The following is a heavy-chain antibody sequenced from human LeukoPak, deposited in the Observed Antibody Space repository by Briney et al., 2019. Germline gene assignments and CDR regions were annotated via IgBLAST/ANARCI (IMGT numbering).Heavy chain of an antibody. CDR3: AKEPNTADQP. CDR2: ISSSSSTI. Sequence: GGSLRLSCAASGFTFSSYSMNWVRQAPGKGLEWVSYISSSSSTIYYADSVKGRFTISRDNSKNTLYLQMNSLRAEDTAVYYCAKEPNTADQPWGQGTLVTVSS. J-gene: IGHJ5*02. D-gene: IGHD5-18*01. CDR1: GFTFSSYS. V-gene: IGHV3-48*01.